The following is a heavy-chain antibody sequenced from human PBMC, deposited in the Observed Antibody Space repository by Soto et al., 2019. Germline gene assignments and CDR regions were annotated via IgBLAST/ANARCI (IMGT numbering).Heavy chain of an antibody. J-gene: IGHJ6*03. CDR1: GYSFTNYG. CDR3: PRDRGVPPPVAVTPHYYYYMDV. V-gene: IGHV1-18*01. CDR2: ISAYNGNT. Sequence: QDQLVQSGVEVKKPGASVKVSCKASGYSFTNYGITWVRQAPGQGFEWMGWISAYNGNTNYAQKFQGRVTMTTDASTSTAYLELRSLRSDDTALYYWPRDRGVPPPVAVTPHYYYYMDVWAKGPRSPCP. D-gene: IGHD3-10*01.